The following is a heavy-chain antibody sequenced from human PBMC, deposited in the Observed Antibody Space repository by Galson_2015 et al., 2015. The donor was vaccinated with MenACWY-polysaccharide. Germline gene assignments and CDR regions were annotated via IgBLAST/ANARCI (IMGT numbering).Heavy chain of an antibody. D-gene: IGHD1-1*01. CDR2: IDTSGTST. Sequence: LRLSCAVSGFTFRRHDMNWVRQAPGKGLEWVSYIDTSGTSTKYADSVKGRFIMSRDNAKNSLYLQMNSLRLEDTAVYYCARDTPGIEDFDYWGQGILVTVSS. CDR3: ARDTPGIEDFDY. J-gene: IGHJ4*02. CDR1: GFTFRRHD. V-gene: IGHV3-48*03.